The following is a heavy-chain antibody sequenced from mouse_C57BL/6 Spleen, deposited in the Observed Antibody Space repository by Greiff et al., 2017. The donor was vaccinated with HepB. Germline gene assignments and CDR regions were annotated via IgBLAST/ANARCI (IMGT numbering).Heavy chain of an antibody. CDR3: ARLTTVVAGAGYFDV. CDR1: GFTFSSYG. Sequence: EVQVVESGGDLVKPGGSLKLSCAASGFTFSSYGMSWVRQTPDKRLEWVATISSGGSYTYYPDSVKGRFTISRDNAKNTLYLQMSSLKSEDTAMYYCARLTTVVAGAGYFDVWGTGTTVTVSS. D-gene: IGHD1-1*01. CDR2: ISSGGSYT. V-gene: IGHV5-6*01. J-gene: IGHJ1*03.